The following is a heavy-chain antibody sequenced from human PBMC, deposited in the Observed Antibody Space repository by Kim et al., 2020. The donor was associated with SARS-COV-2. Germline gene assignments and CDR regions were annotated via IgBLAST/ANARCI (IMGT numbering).Heavy chain of an antibody. Sequence: SETLSLTCTVSGGSISSSSYYWGWIRQPPGKGLEWIGSIYYSGSTYYNPSLKSRVTISVDTSKNQFSLKLSSVTAADTAVYYCASNGDGTGILWFGPRENWGQGTLVTVSS. V-gene: IGHV4-39*07. CDR2: IYYSGST. CDR1: GGSISSSSYY. CDR3: ASNGDGTGILWFGPREN. D-gene: IGHD3-10*01. J-gene: IGHJ4*02.